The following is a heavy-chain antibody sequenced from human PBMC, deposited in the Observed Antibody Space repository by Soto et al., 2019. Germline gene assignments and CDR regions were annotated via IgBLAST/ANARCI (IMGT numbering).Heavy chain of an antibody. Sequence: PVRSLRLSWAASGFTSSGHVISWVRQAPGKGLEWVANIKQDPSEKYYVDSVKGRFTISRDNAKNSLYLPMNSLTAEDTAVYYCARARGLISWFDPWGQGTLVTVSS. J-gene: IGHJ5*02. V-gene: IGHV3-7*03. CDR1: GFTSSGHV. D-gene: IGHD3-16*01. CDR2: IKQDPSEK. CDR3: ARARGLISWFDP.